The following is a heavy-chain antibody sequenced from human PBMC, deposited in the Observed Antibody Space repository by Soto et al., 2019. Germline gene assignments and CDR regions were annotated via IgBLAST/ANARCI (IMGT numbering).Heavy chain of an antibody. Sequence: GGSLRLSCAASGFTFSSYAMSWVRQAPGKGLEWVSAISGSGGSTYYADSVKGRFTISRDNSKNTLYLQMNSPRAEDTAVYYCAKDAIGLAVAGKDNWFDPWGQGTLVTVSS. CDR1: GFTFSSYA. CDR2: ISGSGGST. CDR3: AKDAIGLAVAGKDNWFDP. D-gene: IGHD6-19*01. V-gene: IGHV3-23*01. J-gene: IGHJ5*02.